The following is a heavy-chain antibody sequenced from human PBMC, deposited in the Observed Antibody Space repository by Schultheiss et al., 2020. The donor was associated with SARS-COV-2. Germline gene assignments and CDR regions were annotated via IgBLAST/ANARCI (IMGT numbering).Heavy chain of an antibody. J-gene: IGHJ4*02. CDR1: GDSISSYY. CDR3: ARDSRRIAAAGSHEYYFDY. V-gene: IGHV4-59*12. Sequence: SQTLSLTCTVSGDSISSYYWSWIRQPPGKGLEWIGSIYYSGSTNYNPSLKSRVTISVDTSKNQFSLKLSSVTAADTDVYYCARDSRRIAAAGSHEYYFDYWGQGALVTVSS. D-gene: IGHD6-13*01. CDR2: IYYSGST.